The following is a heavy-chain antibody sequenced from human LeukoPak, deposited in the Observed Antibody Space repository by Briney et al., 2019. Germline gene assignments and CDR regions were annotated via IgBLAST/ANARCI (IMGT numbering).Heavy chain of an antibody. CDR1: GFTVSSNY. J-gene: IGHJ6*03. D-gene: IGHD6-13*01. CDR3: ARDRIAAAGTRGYYYYYYMDV. Sequence: GGSLRLSCAASGFTVSSNYMSWVRQAPGKGLEWVSVIYSGGSTYYADSVKGRFTISRDNSKNTLYLQMNSLRAEDTAVYYCARDRIAAAGTRGYYYYYYMDVWGKGTTVTVSS. V-gene: IGHV3-53*01. CDR2: IYSGGST.